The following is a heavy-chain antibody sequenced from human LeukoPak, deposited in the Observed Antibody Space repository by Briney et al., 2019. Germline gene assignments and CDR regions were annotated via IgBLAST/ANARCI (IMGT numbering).Heavy chain of an antibody. J-gene: IGHJ3*02. Sequence: GGSLRLSCAASGFTFSSYSMNWVRQAPGKGLEWVSSISSSSSYIYYADSVKGRFTISRDNAKNSLYLQMNSLRAEDTAVYYCARFLAAAGNDAFDIWRQGTMVTVSS. CDR1: GFTFSSYS. V-gene: IGHV3-21*01. CDR3: ARFLAAAGNDAFDI. CDR2: ISSSSSYI. D-gene: IGHD6-13*01.